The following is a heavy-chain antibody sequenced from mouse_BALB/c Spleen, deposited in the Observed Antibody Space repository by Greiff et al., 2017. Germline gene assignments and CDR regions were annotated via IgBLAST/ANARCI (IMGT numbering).Heavy chain of an antibody. J-gene: IGHJ3*01. Sequence: QVQLQQPGAELVKPGASVKLSCKASGYTFTSYYMYWVKQRPGQGLEWIGGINPSNGGTNFNEKFKSKATLTVDKSSSTAYMQLSSLTSEDSAVYYGTRDYGSSCAFWFAYWGQGTLVTVSA. CDR1: GYTFTSYY. CDR2: INPSNGGT. CDR3: TRDYGSSCAFWFAY. V-gene: IGHV1S81*02. D-gene: IGHD1-1*01.